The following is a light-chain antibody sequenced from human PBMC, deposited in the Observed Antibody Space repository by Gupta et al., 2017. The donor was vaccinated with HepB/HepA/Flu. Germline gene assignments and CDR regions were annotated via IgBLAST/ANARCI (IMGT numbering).Light chain of an antibody. CDR3: MQALHLPRT. J-gene: IGKJ4*02. Sequence: IVVTPTPLSLSVTPGQPASISCKSSQSLLHSNGDTFLYWYLQRPGQSPQRLIYDVSKRFSGVPDRFSGSGSGTDFTLKISRVEAEDVGVYYCMQALHLPRTFGGGTKVEIK. CDR2: DVS. CDR1: QSLLHSNGDTF. V-gene: IGKV2-29*03.